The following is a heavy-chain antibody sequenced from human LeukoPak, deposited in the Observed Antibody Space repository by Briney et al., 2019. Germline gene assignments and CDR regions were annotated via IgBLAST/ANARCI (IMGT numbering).Heavy chain of an antibody. J-gene: IGHJ6*04. Sequence: PGGSLRLSCAASGFTFSSYEMNWVRQAPGKGLEWVSYISSSGSTIYYADSVKGRFTISRDNAKNSLYLQMNSLRAEDTAVYYCARAGYCSSTSCPSHYYYGMDVWGKGTTATVSS. CDR2: ISSSGSTI. CDR3: ARAGYCSSTSCPSHYYYGMDV. CDR1: GFTFSSYE. V-gene: IGHV3-48*03. D-gene: IGHD2-2*01.